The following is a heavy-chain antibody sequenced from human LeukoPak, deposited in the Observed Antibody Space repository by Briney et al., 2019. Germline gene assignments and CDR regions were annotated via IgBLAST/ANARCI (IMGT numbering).Heavy chain of an antibody. CDR2: INPNSGGT. V-gene: IGHV1-2*02. CDR1: GYTFTGYY. J-gene: IGHJ4*02. CDR3: ARSPLYYDSSGYYARLDY. D-gene: IGHD3-22*01. Sequence: ASVKVSCKASGYTFTGYYMHWVRQAPGQGLEWMGWINPNSGGTNYAQKFQGRVTVTRDTSISTAYMELSALRSDDTAVYYCARSPLYYDSSGYYARLDYWGQGTLDTVSS.